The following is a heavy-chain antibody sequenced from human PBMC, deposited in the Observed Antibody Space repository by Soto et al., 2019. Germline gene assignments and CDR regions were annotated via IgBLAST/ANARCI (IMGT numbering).Heavy chain of an antibody. D-gene: IGHD3-16*01. J-gene: IGHJ2*01. CDR1: GDSVSSSTTA. CDR3: ARGEIWYFDF. CDR2: TYYRSKWYT. Sequence: SQTLSLTCAISGDSVSSSTTAWNWIRQSPSRGLEWLGRTYYRSKWYTEYAVSVKSRITITSVTSKNQFSLQLNSVTPEEAAVYYCARGEIWYFDFWGRGTLVTVSS. V-gene: IGHV6-1*01.